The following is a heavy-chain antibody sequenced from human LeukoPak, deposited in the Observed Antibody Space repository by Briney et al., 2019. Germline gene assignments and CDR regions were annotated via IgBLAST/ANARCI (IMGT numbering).Heavy chain of an antibody. Sequence: ASVKVSCKASGYTFTGYYMHWVRQAPGQGLEWMGWINPNSGSTNYAQKFQGRVTMTRDTSICTAYMELSRLRSDDTAVYYCARDSTLLALRLYDSSGYFNWFDPWGQGTLVTVSS. V-gene: IGHV1-2*02. CDR1: GYTFTGYY. CDR3: ARDSTLLALRLYDSSGYFNWFDP. J-gene: IGHJ5*02. CDR2: INPNSGST. D-gene: IGHD3-22*01.